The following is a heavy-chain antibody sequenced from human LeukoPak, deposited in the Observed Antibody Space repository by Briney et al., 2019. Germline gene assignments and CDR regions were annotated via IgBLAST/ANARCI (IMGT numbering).Heavy chain of an antibody. D-gene: IGHD1-26*01. CDR1: GYTFTSYG. V-gene: IGHV1-18*01. Sequence: ASVKVSCKASGYTFTSYGISWVRQAPGQWLEWMGWISAYNGNTNYAQKLQGRVTMTTDTSTSTAYMELRSLRSDDTAVYYCARWERPSYYYYYYMDVWGKGTTVTVSS. CDR3: ARWERPSYYYYYYMDV. J-gene: IGHJ6*03. CDR2: ISAYNGNT.